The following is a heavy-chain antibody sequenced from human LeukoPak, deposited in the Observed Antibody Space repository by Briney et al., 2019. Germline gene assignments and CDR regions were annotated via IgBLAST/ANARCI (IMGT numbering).Heavy chain of an antibody. CDR3: ASRDSSGYCDY. J-gene: IGHJ4*02. V-gene: IGHV4-34*01. CDR1: GGSFSGYY. D-gene: IGHD3-22*01. CDR2: INHSGST. Sequence: SETLSLTCAVYGGSFSGYYWSWIRQPPGKGLEWIGEINHSGSTNYNPSLKSRVTISVDTSKNRFSLKLSSVTAADTAVYYCASRDSSGYCDYWGQGTLVTVSS.